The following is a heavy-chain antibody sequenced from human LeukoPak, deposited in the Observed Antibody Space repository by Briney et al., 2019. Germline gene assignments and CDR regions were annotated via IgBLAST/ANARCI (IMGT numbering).Heavy chain of an antibody. CDR3: ARDRFAFEF. Sequence: PSETLSLTCTVSGGSISSYYWSWIRQPPGKGLEWIGYLYYTGSTNYSPFLKSRVTISVDTSKNQFSLQLTSVTAADTAVCYCARDRFAFEFWGQGALVTVSS. CDR1: GGSISSYY. D-gene: IGHD3-10*01. J-gene: IGHJ4*02. V-gene: IGHV4-59*01. CDR2: LYYTGST.